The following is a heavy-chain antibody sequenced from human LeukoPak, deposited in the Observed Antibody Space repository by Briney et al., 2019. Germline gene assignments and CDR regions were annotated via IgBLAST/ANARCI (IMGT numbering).Heavy chain of an antibody. Sequence: SGGSLRLSCAASGFTFSDYYMSWIRQAPGKGLEWVSYISSSGSTIYYADSVKGRFTISRDNAKNSLCLQMNSLRAEDTAVYYCARGPRLRYFDWLFDYWGQGTLVTVSS. CDR1: GFTFSDYY. V-gene: IGHV3-11*01. J-gene: IGHJ4*02. D-gene: IGHD3-9*01. CDR3: ARGPRLRYFDWLFDY. CDR2: ISSSGSTI.